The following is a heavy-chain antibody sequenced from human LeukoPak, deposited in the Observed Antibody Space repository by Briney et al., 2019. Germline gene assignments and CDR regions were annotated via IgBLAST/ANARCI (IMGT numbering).Heavy chain of an antibody. D-gene: IGHD3-10*01. CDR1: GFTFSSYW. J-gene: IGHJ5*02. CDR2: TRNKANSYTT. V-gene: IGHV3-72*01. Sequence: SGGSLRLSCAASGFTFSSYWMSWVRQAPGKGLEWVGRTRNKANSYTTEYAASVKGRFTISRDDSKNSLYLQMNSLKTEDTAVYYCASLYGSGKRWVDPWGQGTLVTVSS. CDR3: ASLYGSGKRWVDP.